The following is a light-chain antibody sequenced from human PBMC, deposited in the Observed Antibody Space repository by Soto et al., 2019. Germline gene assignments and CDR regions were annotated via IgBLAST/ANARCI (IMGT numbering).Light chain of an antibody. V-gene: IGKV3-20*01. J-gene: IGKJ1*01. CDR1: QSVGSSY. CDR3: QQYGGSPRA. Sequence: EIVLTQSPGTLSLSPGEGATLSCRASQSVGSSYLAWYQQKPGQAPRLLIYASSSRATGIPARFSGSGSGTDFTLTISRLEPEDFAVYYCQQYGGSPRAFGQGTKVEI. CDR2: ASS.